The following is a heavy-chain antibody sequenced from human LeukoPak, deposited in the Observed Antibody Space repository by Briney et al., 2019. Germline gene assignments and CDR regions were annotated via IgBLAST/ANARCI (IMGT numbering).Heavy chain of an antibody. Sequence: GASVKVSCKASGYTFTSYYMHWVRQAPGQGLEWMGIINPSGGSTSYAQKFQGRVTMTRDTSTSTVYMELSSLRSEDTAVYYCARRDWVVINGWLQFNLDYWGQGTLVTVSS. J-gene: IGHJ4*02. CDR1: GYTFTSYY. CDR2: INPSGGST. V-gene: IGHV1-46*01. CDR3: ARRDWVVINGWLQFNLDY. D-gene: IGHD5-24*01.